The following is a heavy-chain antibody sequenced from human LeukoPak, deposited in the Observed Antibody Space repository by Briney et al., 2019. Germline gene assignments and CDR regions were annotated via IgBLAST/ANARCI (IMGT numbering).Heavy chain of an antibody. CDR3: ARVPAANVDY. CDR2: IRYDGSNK. Sequence: GGSLRLSCAASGFTFSSYGMHWVRQAPGKGLEWVAFIRYDGSNKYYADSVKGRFTISRDNSQNTLYLQMNSLRAEDTAVYYCARVPAANVDYWGQGTLVTVSS. V-gene: IGHV3-30*02. D-gene: IGHD2-2*01. CDR1: GFTFSSYG. J-gene: IGHJ4*02.